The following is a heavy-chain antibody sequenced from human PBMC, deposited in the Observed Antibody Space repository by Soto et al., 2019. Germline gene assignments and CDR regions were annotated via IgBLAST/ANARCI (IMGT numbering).Heavy chain of an antibody. D-gene: IGHD3-16*01. V-gene: IGHV3-21*01. CDR3: ARDPLGELRSTPV. CDR2: ISSSSSYI. CDR1: GFTFSSYS. J-gene: IGHJ6*02. Sequence: NPGGSLRLSCAASGFTFSSYSMNWVRQAPGKGLEWVSSISSSSSYIYYADSVKGRFTISRDNAKNSLYLQMNSLRAEDTAVYYCARDPLGELRSTPVWGQGTTVTVSS.